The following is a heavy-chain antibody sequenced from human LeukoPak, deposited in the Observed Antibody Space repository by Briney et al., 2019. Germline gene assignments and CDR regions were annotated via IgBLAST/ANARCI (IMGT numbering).Heavy chain of an antibody. CDR3: TTALNFDILTGLYQPIAAFDV. CDR1: GFTFSDYY. V-gene: IGHV3-11*01. Sequence: GGSLRLSCAASGFTFSDYYMSWIRQAPGKGLEGVSYISSSGSTIYYADSVKGRFTISRDNGKNSLYLQMNSLIPDDTGVYYCTTALNFDILTGLYQPIAAFDVWGQGTLVTVSS. D-gene: IGHD3-9*01. J-gene: IGHJ3*01. CDR2: ISSSGSTI.